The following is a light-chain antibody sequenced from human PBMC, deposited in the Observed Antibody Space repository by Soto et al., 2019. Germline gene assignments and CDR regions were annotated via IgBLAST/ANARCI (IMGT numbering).Light chain of an antibody. CDR3: QQSYSILTWT. V-gene: IGKV1-39*01. CDR1: QSISSY. J-gene: IGKJ1*01. Sequence: DIQMTQSPSSLSASVGDRVTITCRASQSISSYLNWYQQKPGKAPKLLIYAASSLQSGVPSRFSGSGSGTDFTLTISSLQPEDFETYYCQQSYSILTWTFGQGTKVEIK. CDR2: AAS.